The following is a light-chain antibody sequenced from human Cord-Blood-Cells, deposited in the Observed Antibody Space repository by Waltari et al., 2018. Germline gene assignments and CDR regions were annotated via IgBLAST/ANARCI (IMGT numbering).Light chain of an antibody. V-gene: IGLV3-19*01. Sequence: SSELTQDPAVSVALGQTVRITCQGDSLRSYYASRYQQKPGQAPVLVIYGKNNRPSGIPDRFSGSSSGNTASLTITGAQAEDEADYYCNSRDSSGNHNWVFGGGTKLTVL. CDR1: SLRSYY. J-gene: IGLJ3*02. CDR2: GKN. CDR3: NSRDSSGNHNWV.